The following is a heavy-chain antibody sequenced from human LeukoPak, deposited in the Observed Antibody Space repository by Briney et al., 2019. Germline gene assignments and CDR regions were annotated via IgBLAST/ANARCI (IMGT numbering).Heavy chain of an antibody. CDR1: GFTFSTYE. D-gene: IGHD3-22*01. Sequence: PGGSLRLSCTASGFTFSTYEMNWVRQAPGKGLEWVSYISSSGTTIYYADSVRGRFTISRDNAKNSLYLQMNSLRAEDTAVYYCARDRLLRVERVIDYWGQGTLVTVSS. CDR2: ISSSGTTI. V-gene: IGHV3-48*03. CDR3: ARDRLLRVERVIDY. J-gene: IGHJ4*02.